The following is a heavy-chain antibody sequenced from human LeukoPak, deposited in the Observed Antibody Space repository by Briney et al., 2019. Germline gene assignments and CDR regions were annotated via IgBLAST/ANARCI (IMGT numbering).Heavy chain of an antibody. Sequence: GGSLRLSCAASGFTFSSYAMHWVRQAPGKGLEWVAVISYDGSNKYYADSVKGRFTISRDNSKNTLYLQMNSLGAEDTAVYYCARDIVSGSGSLDYWGQGTLVTVSS. V-gene: IGHV3-30-3*01. J-gene: IGHJ4*02. D-gene: IGHD3-10*01. CDR3: ARDIVSGSGSLDY. CDR2: ISYDGSNK. CDR1: GFTFSSYA.